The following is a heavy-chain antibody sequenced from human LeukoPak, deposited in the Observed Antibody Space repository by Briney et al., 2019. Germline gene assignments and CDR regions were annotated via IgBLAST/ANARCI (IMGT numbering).Heavy chain of an antibody. CDR3: ARGGNYDILTGYPSDYYYYYYMDV. CDR2: IIPIFGTA. V-gene: IGHV1-69*13. D-gene: IGHD3-9*01. J-gene: IGHJ6*03. CDR1: GGTFSSYA. Sequence: GASVKVSCKASGGTFSSYAISWVRQAPGQGLEWVGGIIPIFGTANYAQKFQGRVTITADESTSTAYMELSSLRSEDTAVYYCARGGNYDILTGYPSDYYYYYYMDVWGKGTTVTISS.